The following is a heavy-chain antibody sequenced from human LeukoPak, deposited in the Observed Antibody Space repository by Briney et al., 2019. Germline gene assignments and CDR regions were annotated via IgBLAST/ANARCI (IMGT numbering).Heavy chain of an antibody. D-gene: IGHD1-26*01. CDR2: IYPDESDT. J-gene: IGHJ4*02. CDR1: GSSFTTYW. Sequence: GESLKLSCQGSGSSFTTYWIAWVRQMPGKGLEWMGMIYPDESDTRYNPSFQGQITISAEKSISTAYLQWSSLKASDTAIYYCATLHPGSFIHYFDYWGQGTLVTVSS. V-gene: IGHV5-51*03. CDR3: ATLHPGSFIHYFDY.